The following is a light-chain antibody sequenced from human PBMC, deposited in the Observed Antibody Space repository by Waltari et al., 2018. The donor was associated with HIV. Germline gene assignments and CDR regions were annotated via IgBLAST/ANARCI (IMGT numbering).Light chain of an antibody. J-gene: IGKJ4*01. CDR3: QQYNNWPLT. CDR2: GAS. CDR1: QSVSSN. V-gene: IGKV3-15*01. Sequence: EIVMTQSPATLSVSPGERATLSCRASQSVSSNLAWYQQKAGQAPRLLIYGASTRATGIPARFSGSGSGTEFTLTISSLQSEDLAVYYCQQYNNWPLTFGGGTKVEIK.